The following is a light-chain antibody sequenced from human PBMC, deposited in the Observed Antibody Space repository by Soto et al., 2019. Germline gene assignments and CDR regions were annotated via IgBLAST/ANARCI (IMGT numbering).Light chain of an antibody. V-gene: IGKV3-20*01. Sequence: EIVLTQSPGTLSLSPGESATLSCRASQSVNSRFLAWYQHKPGQAPRLLIYAASTRASGIPDRFSGSTSGTDFTLTISRLEPEDFAVHYCQRYGDSPPNTFGQGTKLEIK. CDR2: AAS. CDR1: QSVNSRF. CDR3: QRYGDSPPNT. J-gene: IGKJ2*01.